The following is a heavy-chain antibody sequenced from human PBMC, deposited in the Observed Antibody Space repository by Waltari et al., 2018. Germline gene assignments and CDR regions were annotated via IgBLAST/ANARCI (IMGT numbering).Heavy chain of an antibody. CDR2: IYYSGST. J-gene: IGHJ3*02. D-gene: IGHD2-2*01. CDR1: GGSIIRGDYY. CDR3: ARGPMEDQLLGRGTFDI. V-gene: IGHV4-30-4*08. Sequence: QVQLQESGPGLVKASQTLSLICAVSGGSIIRGDYYWNWIRQPPGKGLEWIGYIYYSGSTHYKPSLKSRVTISVDTSKNQFSLKLSSVTAADTAVYYCARGPMEDQLLGRGTFDIWGQGTVVTVSS.